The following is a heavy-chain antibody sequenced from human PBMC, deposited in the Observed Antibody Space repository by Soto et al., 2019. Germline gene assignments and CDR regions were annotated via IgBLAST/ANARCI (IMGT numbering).Heavy chain of an antibody. CDR1: GFTFTDYY. Sequence: QVQLVDSGGGLVKPGGSLRLSCAASGFTFTDYYMNWIRQTPGRGLEWVSYISGSGSTIYYAESVKGRFTISRDNAKNSPHLQMYSLRAEETAVYYGASDRGAHTDGISGVDNWGQGAMVIVSS. CDR3: ASDRGAHTDGISGVDN. V-gene: IGHV3-11*01. J-gene: IGHJ4*02. D-gene: IGHD2-8*02. CDR2: ISGSGSTI.